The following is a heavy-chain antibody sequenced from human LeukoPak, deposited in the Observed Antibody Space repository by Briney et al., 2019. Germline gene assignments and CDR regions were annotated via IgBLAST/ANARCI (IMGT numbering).Heavy chain of an antibody. V-gene: IGHV4-59*01. CDR2: IYYSGST. J-gene: IGHJ3*02. D-gene: IGHD6-13*01. Sequence: PSETLSLTCTVSGGSISSYYWSWIRQPPGKGLEWIGYIYYSGSTNYNPSLKSRVIISVGTSKNQFSLKLSSVTAADTAVYYCARHLSPLAADDAFDIWGQGTMVTVSS. CDR1: GGSISSYY. CDR3: ARHLSPLAADDAFDI.